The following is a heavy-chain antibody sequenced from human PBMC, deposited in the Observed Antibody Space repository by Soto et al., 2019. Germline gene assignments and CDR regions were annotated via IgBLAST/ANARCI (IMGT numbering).Heavy chain of an antibody. CDR2: IANDGSYI. Sequence: QVQLVESGGGVVQPGRSLRLSCAASRFTFNNNVLHWVRQAPGKGLEWVALIANDGSYIYYADSVKGRFTISRDNSKSTLFLQINSLPAEDTAVYFCVTEGGLPGTTTGDAFDIWGQGTMVTVSS. CDR3: VTEGGLPGTTTGDAFDI. D-gene: IGHD1-1*01. J-gene: IGHJ3*02. CDR1: RFTFNNNV. V-gene: IGHV3-30*04.